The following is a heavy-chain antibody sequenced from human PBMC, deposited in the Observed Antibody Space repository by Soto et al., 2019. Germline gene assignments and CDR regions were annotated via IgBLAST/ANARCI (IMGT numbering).Heavy chain of an antibody. D-gene: IGHD2-15*01. Sequence: ASVKVSCKASGYTFTSYAMHWVRQAPGQRLEWMGWINAGNGNTKYSQKFQGRVTITRDTSASTAYMELSSLRSEDTAVYYCATSSLYCSGGSCYATDAFDIWGQGTMVTVSS. CDR3: ATSSLYCSGGSCYATDAFDI. CDR1: GYTFTSYA. J-gene: IGHJ3*02. CDR2: INAGNGNT. V-gene: IGHV1-3*01.